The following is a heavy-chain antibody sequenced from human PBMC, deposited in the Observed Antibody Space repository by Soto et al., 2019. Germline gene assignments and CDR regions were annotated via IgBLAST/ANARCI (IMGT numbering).Heavy chain of an antibody. V-gene: IGHV3-23*01. CDR2: LGVDI. CDR3: AKRYYDTSSPKVTSFDY. J-gene: IGHJ4*02. Sequence: EVQLLESGGGFVQPGGSLRLSCVATGFTFSSNAMSWVRQAPGKGLEWVSTLGVDIYYADSVKGRFTTSRDNAKNTLYLQMNSLGPEDTAIYHCAKRYYDTSSPKVTSFDYWGQGTLVTVSS. D-gene: IGHD3-22*01. CDR1: GFTFSSNA.